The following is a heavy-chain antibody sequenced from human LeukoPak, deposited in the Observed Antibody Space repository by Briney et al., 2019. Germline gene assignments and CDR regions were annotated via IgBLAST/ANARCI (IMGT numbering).Heavy chain of an antibody. CDR3: ARGSRDGYNYRY. CDR2: INHSGST. D-gene: IGHD5-24*01. J-gene: IGHJ4*02. Sequence: KPSETLSLTCTVSGGSISRYYWSWIRQPAGKGLEWIGEINHSGSTNYNPSLKSRVTISVDTSKNQSSLKLSSVTAADTAVYYCARGSRDGYNYRYWGQGTLVTVSS. CDR1: GGSISRYY. V-gene: IGHV4-34*01.